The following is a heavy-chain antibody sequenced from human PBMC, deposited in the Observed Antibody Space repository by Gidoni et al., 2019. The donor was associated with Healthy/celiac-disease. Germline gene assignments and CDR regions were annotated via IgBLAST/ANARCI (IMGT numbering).Heavy chain of an antibody. CDR1: GFTFSSYS. D-gene: IGHD6-13*01. CDR2: IRSSSSTI. Sequence: EVQLVESGGGLVQPGGSLRLSCAPSGFTFSSYSMNWVRQAPGKGLEWVSYIRSSSSTIYYADSVKGRFTISRDNAKNSLYLQMNSLRDEDTAVYYCARDSGIAAAGTFWYFDLWGRGTLVTVSS. CDR3: ARDSGIAAAGTFWYFDL. J-gene: IGHJ2*01. V-gene: IGHV3-48*02.